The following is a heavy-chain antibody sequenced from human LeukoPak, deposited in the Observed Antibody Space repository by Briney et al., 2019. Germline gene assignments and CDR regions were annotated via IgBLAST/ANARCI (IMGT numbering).Heavy chain of an antibody. CDR2: ISYDGSNK. CDR3: ARVYYYGSGSYSGDY. Sequence: GRSLGLSCAASGFTFSSYAMHWVRQAPGKGLEWVAVISYDGSNKYYADSVKGRFTISRDNSKNTLYLQMNSLRAEDTAVYYCARVYYYGSGSYSGDYWGQGTLVTVSS. D-gene: IGHD3-10*01. CDR1: GFTFSSYA. J-gene: IGHJ4*02. V-gene: IGHV3-30*04.